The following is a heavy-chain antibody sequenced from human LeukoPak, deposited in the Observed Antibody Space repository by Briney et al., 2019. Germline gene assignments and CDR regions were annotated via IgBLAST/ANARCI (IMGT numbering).Heavy chain of an antibody. V-gene: IGHV4-34*01. Sequence: SETLSLTCAVYGGSFSGYYWSWIRQPPGKGLEWIGEINHSGSTNYNLSLKSRVTISVDTSKNQFSLKLSSVTAADTAVYYCARGLSGSYYLTYYYYMDVWGKGTTVTVSS. CDR2: INHSGST. J-gene: IGHJ6*03. CDR3: ARGLSGSYYLTYYYYMDV. D-gene: IGHD3-10*01. CDR1: GGSFSGYY.